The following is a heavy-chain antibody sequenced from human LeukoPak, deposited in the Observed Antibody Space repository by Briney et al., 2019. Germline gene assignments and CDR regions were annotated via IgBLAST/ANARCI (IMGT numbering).Heavy chain of an antibody. CDR1: GGSINSYF. J-gene: IGHJ4*02. V-gene: IGHV4-4*07. D-gene: IGHD6-13*01. CDR2: IYTTGTT. CDR3: ARQGYGASWYHLDY. Sequence: SETLSLTCTVSGGSINSYFWGWVRQPAEKGLEWIGRIYTTGTTHFNPSLRSRLTMSVDTSKNLFSLNLSSVTAADTAVYYCARQGYGASWYHLDYWGRGTLVTVSS.